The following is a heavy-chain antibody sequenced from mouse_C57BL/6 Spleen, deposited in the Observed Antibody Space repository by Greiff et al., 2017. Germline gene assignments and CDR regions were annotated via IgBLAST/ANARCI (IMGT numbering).Heavy chain of an antibody. CDR3: ATKEYLNYGWAIDY. CDR1: GYTFTSYW. CDR2: IDPSDSFT. J-gene: IGHJ4*01. Sequence: QVHVKQPGAELVMPGASVKLSCKASGYTFTSYWMNWVKQRPGQGLEWIGEIDPSDSFTNYNQKFKGKSTLTVDKSSSTAYMQLSSLTSEDSAVYYCATKEYLNYGWAIDYWGQGTSVTVSS. V-gene: IGHV1-69*01. D-gene: IGHD5-1*01.